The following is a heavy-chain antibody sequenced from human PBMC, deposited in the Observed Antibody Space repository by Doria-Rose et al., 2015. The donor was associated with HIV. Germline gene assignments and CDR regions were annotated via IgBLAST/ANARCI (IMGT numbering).Heavy chain of an antibody. CDR1: RFSFESYA. D-gene: IGHD3-3*01. CDR3: AKAPIIGPKYYFYMDV. CDR2: ISWDSGAK. Sequence: VQLAQSGGGLVQPGRSLRLSCVGSRFSFESYAMHWVRLAPGKGLEWVAGISWDSGAKGNADSVAGRFTISRDNAKKPVYLEMRSLRPEDTAFYYCAKAPIIGPKYYFYMDVWGKGTSVTVSS. J-gene: IGHJ6*03. V-gene: IGHV3-9*01.